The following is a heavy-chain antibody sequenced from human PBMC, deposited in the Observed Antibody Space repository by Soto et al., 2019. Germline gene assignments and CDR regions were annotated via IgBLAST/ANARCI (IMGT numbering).Heavy chain of an antibody. V-gene: IGHV4-31*03. CDR1: GGSISSGGYY. Sequence: SETLSLTCTVSGGSISSGGYYWSWIRQHPGKGLEWIGYIYYSGSTYYNPSLKSRVTISVDTSKNQFSLKLSSVTAADTAVYYFARDLAVRGVIGYYYYMDVWGKGTTVTVSS. CDR3: ARDLAVRGVIGYYYYMDV. D-gene: IGHD3-10*01. J-gene: IGHJ6*03. CDR2: IYYSGST.